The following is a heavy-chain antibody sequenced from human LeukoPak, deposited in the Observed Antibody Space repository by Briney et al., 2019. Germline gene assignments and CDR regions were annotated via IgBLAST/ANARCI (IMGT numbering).Heavy chain of an antibody. Sequence: GRSLRLSCAASGFTFSSYAMHWVRQAPGKGLEWVAVISFDGSNKYYADSVKGRFTISRDNSKNTLYLQMNSLRAEDTAVYYCARGVRDVLQTLTAGYYFDYWGQGTLVTVSS. J-gene: IGHJ4*02. V-gene: IGHV3-30-3*01. D-gene: IGHD5-24*01. CDR1: GFTFSSYA. CDR3: ARGVRDVLQTLTAGYYFDY. CDR2: ISFDGSNK.